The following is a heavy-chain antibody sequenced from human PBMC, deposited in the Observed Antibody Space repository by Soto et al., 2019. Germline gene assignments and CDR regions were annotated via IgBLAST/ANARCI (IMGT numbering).Heavy chain of an antibody. CDR1: GGSTSDKSYF. CDR3: ARQRLLRLKPDFDI. CDR2: MYYSGSS. V-gene: IGHV4-39*01. D-gene: IGHD2-21*02. Sequence: SATRSLTCSVSGGSTSDKSYFWGWVRQSPGKGLEWIGSMYYSGSSYYNPSLKSRVAISVDTSRNQFSLKLRSVTAADTAVYFCARQRLLRLKPDFDIWGQGTLVTVSS. J-gene: IGHJ4*02.